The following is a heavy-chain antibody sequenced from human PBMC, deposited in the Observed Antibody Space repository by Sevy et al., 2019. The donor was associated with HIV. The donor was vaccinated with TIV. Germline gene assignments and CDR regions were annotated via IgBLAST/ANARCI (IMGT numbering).Heavy chain of an antibody. V-gene: IGHV4-34*01. J-gene: IGHJ4*02. Sequence: SETLSLTCAVYGGSFSGYYWSWIRQPPGKGLEWIGEINHSGSTNYNPSLKSRDTISVDTSKNQFSLKLSSVTAADTAVYYCARGRSSSSWWEGYFDYWGQGTLVTVSS. CDR1: GGSFSGYY. D-gene: IGHD6-13*01. CDR3: ARGRSSSSWWEGYFDY. CDR2: INHSGST.